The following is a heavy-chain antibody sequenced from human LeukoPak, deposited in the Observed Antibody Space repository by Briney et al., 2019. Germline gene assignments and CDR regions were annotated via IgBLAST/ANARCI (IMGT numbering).Heavy chain of an antibody. CDR3: ARGTLYCSSTSCGP. CDR1: GGSISSSSYY. Sequence: SETLSLTCIVSGGSISSSSYYWGWIRQPPGKGLEWIGSVYYSGSTYYNPSLKSRVTISVDTSKNQFSLKLSSVTAADPAVYYCARGTLYCSSTSCGPWGQGTLVTVSS. J-gene: IGHJ5*02. D-gene: IGHD2-2*01. CDR2: VYYSGST. V-gene: IGHV4-39*07.